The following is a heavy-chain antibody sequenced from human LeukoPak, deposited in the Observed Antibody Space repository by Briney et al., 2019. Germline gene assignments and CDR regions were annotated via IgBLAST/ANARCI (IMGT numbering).Heavy chain of an antibody. V-gene: IGHV3-23*01. Sequence: GGSLRLSCAASGFTFSIHAMGWVRQAPGKGLEWVSSITGSGGSTYYGDSVKGRFTIARDNSRDTLYLQMNSLRAEDTAVYYCAKDTSDSGSFWYFDYWGQGTLVTVSS. CDR1: GFTFSIHA. D-gene: IGHD1-26*01. J-gene: IGHJ4*02. CDR2: ITGSGGST. CDR3: AKDTSDSGSFWYFDY.